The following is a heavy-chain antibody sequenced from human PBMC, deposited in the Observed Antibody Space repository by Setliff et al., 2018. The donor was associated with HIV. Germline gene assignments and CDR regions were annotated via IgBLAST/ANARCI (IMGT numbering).Heavy chain of an antibody. CDR3: ARDRVAEGLLGDYYYMDV. J-gene: IGHJ6*03. V-gene: IGHV3-74*01. D-gene: IGHD3-10*01. CDR2: ITGDGSST. CDR1: GFTFSDYW. Sequence: GESLKISCAASGFTFSDYWMHWVRQAPGKGLVWVSRITGDGSSTRYADSVKGRFTISRDNSKNTVFLQMNSLRSEDTAVYYCARDRVAEGLLGDYYYMDVWGKGTTVTVSS.